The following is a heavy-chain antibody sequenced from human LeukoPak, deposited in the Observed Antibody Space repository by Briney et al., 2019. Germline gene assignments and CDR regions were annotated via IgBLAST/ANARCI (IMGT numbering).Heavy chain of an antibody. CDR2: ISSSGSTI. CDR3: ARDSPVRNDGWLLFDY. V-gene: IGHV3-11*01. D-gene: IGHD1-1*01. Sequence: GGSLRLSCAASGFNFDDYYMSWIRQSPGKGLEWIAYISSSGSTIYYADSMEGRFTISRDNAKNSLYLQMNSLRAEDTAIYYCARDSPVRNDGWLLFDYWGQGTLVTVSS. J-gene: IGHJ4*02. CDR1: GFNFDDYY.